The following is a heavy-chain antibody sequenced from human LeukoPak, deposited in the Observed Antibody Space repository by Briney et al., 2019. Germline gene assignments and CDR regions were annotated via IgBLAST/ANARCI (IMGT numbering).Heavy chain of an antibody. J-gene: IGHJ4*02. Sequence: GASVKVSCKASGYTFTSYAINWVRQATGQGLEWMGWMNPNSGNTGYAQKFQGRVTMIRNTSISTAYMELSSLRSEDTAVYYCARSFGRWLQSYWGQGTLVTVSS. CDR1: GYTFTSYA. CDR2: MNPNSGNT. D-gene: IGHD5-24*01. CDR3: ARSFGRWLQSY. V-gene: IGHV1-8*01.